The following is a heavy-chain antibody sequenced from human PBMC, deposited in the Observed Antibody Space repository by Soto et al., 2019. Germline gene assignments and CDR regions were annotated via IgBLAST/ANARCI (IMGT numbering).Heavy chain of an antibody. CDR1: GGSIRIRSAY. CDR3: ARGTYYYDSSGYYPVAFDI. D-gene: IGHD3-22*01. J-gene: IGHJ3*02. Sequence: SVTRSHTCNISGGSIRIRSAYLGWIRQPPGKWLEWIGSIYYSGSTYYNPSLKSRVTISVDTSKNQLSLKLSSVTAADTAVYYCARGTYYYDSSGYYPVAFDIWGQGTMVTGSS. CDR2: IYYSGST. V-gene: IGHV4-39*07.